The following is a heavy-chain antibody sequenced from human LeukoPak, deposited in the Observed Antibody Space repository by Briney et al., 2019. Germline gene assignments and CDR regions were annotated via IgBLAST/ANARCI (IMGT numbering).Heavy chain of an antibody. Sequence: PGGSLRLSCAASGFTFSSYRMNWVRQAPGKGLEWVSSISSSSTYIYYADSVKGRFTISRDNAKNSLYLQMNSLRAEDTAVYYCARALDGYNEDYWGQGTLVTVS. J-gene: IGHJ4*02. CDR3: ARALDGYNEDY. CDR2: ISSSSTYI. V-gene: IGHV3-21*01. CDR1: GFTFSSYR. D-gene: IGHD5-24*01.